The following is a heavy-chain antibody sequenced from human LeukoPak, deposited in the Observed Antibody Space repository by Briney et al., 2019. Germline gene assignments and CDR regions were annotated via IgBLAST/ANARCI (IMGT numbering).Heavy chain of an antibody. D-gene: IGHD3-3*01. V-gene: IGHV3-33*01. Sequence: GRSLRLSCAASGFTFSSYGMHWVRQAPGKGLEWVAVIWYDGSNKYYADSVKGRFTISRDNAKNSLYLQMNSLRAEDTAVYYCARGNDFWSGPGYYYYGMDVWGQGTTVTVSS. J-gene: IGHJ6*02. CDR1: GFTFSSYG. CDR3: ARGNDFWSGPGYYYYGMDV. CDR2: IWYDGSNK.